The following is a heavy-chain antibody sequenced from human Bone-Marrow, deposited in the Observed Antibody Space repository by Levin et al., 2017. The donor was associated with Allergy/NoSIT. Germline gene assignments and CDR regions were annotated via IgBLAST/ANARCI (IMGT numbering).Heavy chain of an antibody. CDR3: AKLTGVIPTDY. J-gene: IGHJ4*02. CDR2: ISYDGSNK. Sequence: PGESLKISCAASGFTFSSYGMHWVRQAPGKGLEWVAVISYDGSNKYYADSVKGRFTISRDNSKNTLYLQMNSLRAEDTAVYYCAKLTGVIPTDYWGQGTLVTVSS. CDR1: GFTFSSYG. V-gene: IGHV3-30*18. D-gene: IGHD3-10*01.